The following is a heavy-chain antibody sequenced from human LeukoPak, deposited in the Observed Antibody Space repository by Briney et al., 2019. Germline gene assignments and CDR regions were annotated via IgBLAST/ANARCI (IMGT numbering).Heavy chain of an antibody. D-gene: IGHD1-26*01. Sequence: GGSLRLSCAASGFTLSNAWMNWVRQAPGKGPEWVGLIKSKTNGETRDYAAPVKGRFTISRDDSDNTLYLQMNSLKNEDTAVYYCVTEVGGSFPTWGQGTLVTVSS. V-gene: IGHV3-15*01. CDR2: IKSKTNGETR. CDR1: GFTLSNAW. CDR3: VTEVGGSFPT. J-gene: IGHJ4*02.